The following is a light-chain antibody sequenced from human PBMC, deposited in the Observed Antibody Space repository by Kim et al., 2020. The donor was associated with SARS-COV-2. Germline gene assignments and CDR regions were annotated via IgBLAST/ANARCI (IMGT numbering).Light chain of an antibody. V-gene: IGKV1-33*01. CDR3: QQYDNFPRT. CDR1: QDISNH. Sequence: GDRVTISCQASQDISNHLKWYQQKPGKAPKLLIYDGSILEAGVPSRFSGSGSGTDFTFSIRSLQPEDIATYYCQQYDNFPRTFG. CDR2: DGS. J-gene: IGKJ4*01.